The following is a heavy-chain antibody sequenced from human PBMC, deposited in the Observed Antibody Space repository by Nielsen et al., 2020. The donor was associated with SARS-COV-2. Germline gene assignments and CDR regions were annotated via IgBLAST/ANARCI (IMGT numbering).Heavy chain of an antibody. J-gene: IGHJ4*02. CDR2: ISGSGGST. CDR1: GFTFSSYA. CDR3: AKDGRGLIEYREAMTL. Sequence: GVLKISCAASGFTFSSYAMSWVRQAPGKGLEWVSAISGSGGSTYYADSVKGRFTISRDNSKNTLYLQMNSLRAEDTAVYYCAKDGRGLIEYREAMTLWGQGTLVTVSS. D-gene: IGHD2-15*01. V-gene: IGHV3-23*01.